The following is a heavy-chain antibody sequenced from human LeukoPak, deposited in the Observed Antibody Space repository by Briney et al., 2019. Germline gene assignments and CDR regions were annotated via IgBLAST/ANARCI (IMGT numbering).Heavy chain of an antibody. CDR3: ARDLPTTGTTLFGY. D-gene: IGHD1-1*01. CDR2: ISAYNGNT. J-gene: IGHJ4*02. CDR1: GYTFTSYG. Sequence: ASVKVSCKASGYTFTSYGISWVRQAPGQGLEWMGWISAYNGNTNYAQKLQGRVTMTTDTSTSTAYMELRSLRSDDTAVYYCARDLPTTGTTLFGYWGQGTLVTVSS. V-gene: IGHV1-18*04.